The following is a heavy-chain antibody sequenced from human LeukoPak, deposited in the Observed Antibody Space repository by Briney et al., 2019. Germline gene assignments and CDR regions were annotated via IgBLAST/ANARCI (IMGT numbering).Heavy chain of an antibody. CDR1: GWSLSRGGYY. Sequence: SGTLSLTCSVFGWSLSRGGYYWNWIRQQPGQGLEWLGYIYHSGSARYNPSFKSRLNMSVDMSRNQFSLNLSSVTAADTAVYYCARGGDYGDYFVYWGQGTLVSVSS. J-gene: IGHJ4*02. CDR3: ARGGDYGDYFVY. D-gene: IGHD4-17*01. V-gene: IGHV4-31*03. CDR2: IYHSGSA.